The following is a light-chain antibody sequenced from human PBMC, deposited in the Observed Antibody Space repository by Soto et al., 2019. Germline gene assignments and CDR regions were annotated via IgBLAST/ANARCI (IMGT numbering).Light chain of an antibody. V-gene: IGKV3-20*01. CDR1: QSVYVNY. Sequence: EIVLTQSPATLSLSPGERATLSCRASQSVYVNYLAWYQQKPGQPPRLLIYGESRRATGTPDRFSTSGFGIDFTLTISSLEPEDFAVYHCQQYGSSPLTFGGGTKVEIK. J-gene: IGKJ4*01. CDR3: QQYGSSPLT. CDR2: GES.